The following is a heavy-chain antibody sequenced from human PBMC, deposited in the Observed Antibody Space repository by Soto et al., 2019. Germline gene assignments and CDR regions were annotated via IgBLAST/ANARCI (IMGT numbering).Heavy chain of an antibody. CDR2: IYPGDSDT. D-gene: IGHD2-21*01. CDR1: GYSFTSYW. J-gene: IGHJ3*02. Sequence: AESLKSSCKGSGYSFTSYWIGWVRQMPGKGLEWMGIIYPGDSDTRYSPSFQGQVTISADKSISTAYLQWSSLKASDTAMYDCARRDHDAFDIWGQGTMVTVSS. V-gene: IGHV5-51*01. CDR3: ARRDHDAFDI.